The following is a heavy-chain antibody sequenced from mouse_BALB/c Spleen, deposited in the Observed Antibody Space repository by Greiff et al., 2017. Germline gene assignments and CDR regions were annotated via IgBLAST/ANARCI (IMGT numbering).Heavy chain of an antibody. V-gene: IGHV1-7*01. Sequence: QVHVKQSGAELAKPGASVKMSCKASGYTFTSYWMHWVKQRPGQGLEWIGYINPSTGYTEYNQKFKDKATLTADKSSSTAYMQLSSLTSEDSAVYYCARSGYYFDYWGQGTTLTVSS. CDR1: GYTFTSYW. CDR2: INPSTGYT. CDR3: ARSGYYFDY. J-gene: IGHJ2*01. D-gene: IGHD3-1*01.